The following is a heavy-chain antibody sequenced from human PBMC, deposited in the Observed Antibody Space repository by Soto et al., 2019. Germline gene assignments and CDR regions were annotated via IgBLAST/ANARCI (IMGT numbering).Heavy chain of an antibody. J-gene: IGHJ6*02. CDR1: GGTFSSYA. CDR2: IIPIFGTA. V-gene: IGHV1-69*13. CDR3: AVVDTAMVTASLMLKRYYGMDV. Sequence: ASVKVSCKASGGTFSSYAISWVRQAPGQGLEWMGGIIPIFGTANYAQKFQGRVTITADESTSTAYMELSSLRSEDTAVYYCAVVDTAMVTASLMLKRYYGMDVWGQGTTVTVSS. D-gene: IGHD5-18*01.